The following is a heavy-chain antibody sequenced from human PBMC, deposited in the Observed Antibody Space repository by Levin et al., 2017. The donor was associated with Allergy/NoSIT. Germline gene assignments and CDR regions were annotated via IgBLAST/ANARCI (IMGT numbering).Heavy chain of an antibody. D-gene: IGHD4-17*01. V-gene: IGHV3-30*18. CDR3: AKDWGKALYSTVTSHFDY. CDR1: GFTFSSYG. J-gene: IGHJ4*02. Sequence: LSLTCAASGFTFSSYGMHWVRQAPGKGLEWVAVISYDGSNKYYADSVKGRFTISRDNSKNTLYLQMNSLRAEDTAVYYCAKDWGKALYSTVTSHFDYWGQGTLVTVSS. CDR2: ISYDGSNK.